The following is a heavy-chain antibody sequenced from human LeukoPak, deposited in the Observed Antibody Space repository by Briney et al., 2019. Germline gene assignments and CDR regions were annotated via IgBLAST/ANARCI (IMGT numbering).Heavy chain of an antibody. V-gene: IGHV4-59*01. Sequence: PSETLSLTCTVSGGSISSYYWSWIRQPPGKGLEWIGYIYYSGSTNYNPSLKSRVTISVDTSKNQFSLKLSSVTAADTAVYYCASLRDGYIPGAFDIWAKGQWSPSLQ. CDR1: GGSISSYY. CDR3: ASLRDGYIPGAFDI. D-gene: IGHD5-24*01. J-gene: IGHJ3*02. CDR2: IYYSGST.